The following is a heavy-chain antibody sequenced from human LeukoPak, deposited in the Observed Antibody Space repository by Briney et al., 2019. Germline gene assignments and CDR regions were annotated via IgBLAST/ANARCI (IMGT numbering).Heavy chain of an antibody. V-gene: IGHV6-1*01. Sequence: SQTLSLTCAISGDXVSSNSAAWNWIRQSPSRGLEWLGRTYYRSKWFNDYEVSVKSRININPDTSKNQFSLQLNSVTPDDTAMYYCVRDSGYGLDAFDIWDQGTVVTVSS. D-gene: IGHD5-12*01. CDR3: VRDSGYGLDAFDI. J-gene: IGHJ3*02. CDR1: GDXVSSNSAA. CDR2: TYYRSKWFN.